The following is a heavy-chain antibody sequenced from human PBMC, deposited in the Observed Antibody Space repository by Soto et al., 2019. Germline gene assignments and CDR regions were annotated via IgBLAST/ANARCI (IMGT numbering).Heavy chain of an antibody. CDR2: ISYTGSA. CDR1: GGSISITNYY. Sequence: QLQLQESGPRLVRPSETLSLTCSVSGGSISITNYYWAWIRQPPGKGLEYIVSISYTGSATYTPSPKTGVTIFGDTTKNQFSLRLNSVTAPDTAVYFCATHQRHGWHDYWGQGTLVTVSS. CDR3: ATHQRHGWHDY. J-gene: IGHJ4*02. V-gene: IGHV4-39*01. D-gene: IGHD6-19*01.